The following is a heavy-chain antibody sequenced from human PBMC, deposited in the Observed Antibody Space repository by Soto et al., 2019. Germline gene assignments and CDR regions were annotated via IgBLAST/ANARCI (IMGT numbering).Heavy chain of an antibody. CDR3: ARSSGSAYWFDP. V-gene: IGHV1-18*01. Sequence: QVQLVQSGAEVKKPGASVQVSCKPSGYTFTIYGISWVRQAPGQGLEWMGWISAYNGHTNYAQKLQGRVTLTTDSATGTAYMELLSLRSDDTAVYYWARSSGSAYWFDPWGQGALVTVSS. CDR2: ISAYNGHT. D-gene: IGHD6-6*01. CDR1: GYTFTIYG. J-gene: IGHJ5*02.